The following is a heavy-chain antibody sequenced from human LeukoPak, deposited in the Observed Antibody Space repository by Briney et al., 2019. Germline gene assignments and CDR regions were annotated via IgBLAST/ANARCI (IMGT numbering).Heavy chain of an antibody. Sequence: ASVKVSCKASGYTFTGYYMHWVRQAPGQGLEWMGWINPNSGGTNYGKKFKGRVTMTTDTSISTAYMELSSLRSDDTAVYYCARERFPMATSRGYFDYWGQGTLVTVSS. V-gene: IGHV1-2*02. CDR3: ARERFPMATSRGYFDY. D-gene: IGHD5-24*01. CDR2: INPNSGGT. J-gene: IGHJ4*02. CDR1: GYTFTGYY.